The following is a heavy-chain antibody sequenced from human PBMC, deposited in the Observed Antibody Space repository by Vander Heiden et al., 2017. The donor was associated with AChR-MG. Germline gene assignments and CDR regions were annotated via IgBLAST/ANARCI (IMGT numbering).Heavy chain of an antibody. CDR2: IYHSGIT. CDR3: ARVEVERLVDY. D-gene: IGHD1-1*01. CDR1: GFSLSSGYY. Sequence: QVQLQESGPGLVKPSETLSLTCAVSGFSLSSGYYWGWIRRPPGKGLEWIGRIYHSGITYYNPALKSRVTISVDTSKNQFSLNLSSVTAADTAVYYCARVEVERLVDYWGQGTLVTVSS. J-gene: IGHJ4*02. V-gene: IGHV4-38-2*01.